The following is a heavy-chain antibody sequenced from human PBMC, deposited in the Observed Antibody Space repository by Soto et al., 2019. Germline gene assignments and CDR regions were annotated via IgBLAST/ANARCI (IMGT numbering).Heavy chain of an antibody. Sequence: SVKVSCKASGFTFTSSAVQWVRQARGQRLEWIGWIVVGSGNTNYAQKFQERVTITRDMSTSTAYMELSSLRSEDTAVYYCAASYSSSSDYYYYYGMDVWGQGATVTVSS. J-gene: IGHJ6*02. CDR1: GFTFTSSA. D-gene: IGHD6-6*01. CDR2: IVVGSGNT. CDR3: AASYSSSSDYYYYYGMDV. V-gene: IGHV1-58*01.